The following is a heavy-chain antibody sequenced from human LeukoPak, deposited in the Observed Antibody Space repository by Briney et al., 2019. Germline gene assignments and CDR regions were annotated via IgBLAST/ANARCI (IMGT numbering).Heavy chain of an antibody. D-gene: IGHD2-8*01. CDR2: IYHSGST. Sequence: KPSETLSLTCAVSGYSISSGYYWGWIRQPPGKGLEWIGSIYHSGSTYYNPSLKSRVTISVDTSRNQFSLKLSSVTAADTAVYYCARDRGYCTNGVCYKYFDYWGQGTLVTVSS. J-gene: IGHJ4*02. CDR1: GYSISSGYY. V-gene: IGHV4-38-2*02. CDR3: ARDRGYCTNGVCYKYFDY.